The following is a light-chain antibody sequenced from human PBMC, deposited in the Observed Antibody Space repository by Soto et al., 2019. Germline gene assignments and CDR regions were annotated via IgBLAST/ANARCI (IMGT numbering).Light chain of an antibody. J-gene: IGKJ4*01. V-gene: IGKV3-20*01. CDR3: HQYGSSPLT. CDR2: SVS. CDR1: ETVDTSS. Sequence: EIVLTQSPGTLSLSPGETATLSCRASETVDTSSLGWYQQKPGRAPSLLIYSVSRRATGIPDRFSASGSATDFTLTITRLEPEDFAVYYCHQYGSSPLTLGGRTKVEI.